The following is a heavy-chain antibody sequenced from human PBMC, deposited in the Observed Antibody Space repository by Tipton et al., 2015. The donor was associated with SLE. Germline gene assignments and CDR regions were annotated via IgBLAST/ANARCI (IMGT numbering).Heavy chain of an antibody. Sequence: SLRLSCAASGFTFDDYAMHWVRQAPGKGLEWVSLISGDGGSTYYADSVKGRFTISRDNSKNSLYLQMNSLRTEDTALYYCAKCGAYSSSSHFDYWGQGTLVTVSS. CDR1: GFTFDDYA. CDR2: ISGDGGST. J-gene: IGHJ4*02. V-gene: IGHV3-43*02. D-gene: IGHD6-6*01. CDR3: AKCGAYSSSSHFDY.